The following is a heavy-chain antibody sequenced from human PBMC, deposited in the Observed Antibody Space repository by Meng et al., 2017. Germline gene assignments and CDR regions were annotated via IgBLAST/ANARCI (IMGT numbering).Heavy chain of an antibody. J-gene: IGHJ4*02. CDR3: ARDGVGATEGYFDY. V-gene: IGHV1-69*06. Sequence: VQWGQCWAEGKKAVSSVKGSCKASGGTFSSYAISWVRQAHGQGLEWMGGIIPIFGTANYAQKFQGRVTITADKSTSTAYMELSSLRSEDTAVYYCARDGVGATEGYFDYWGQGTLVTVSS. D-gene: IGHD1-26*01. CDR2: IIPIFGTA. CDR1: GGTFSSYA.